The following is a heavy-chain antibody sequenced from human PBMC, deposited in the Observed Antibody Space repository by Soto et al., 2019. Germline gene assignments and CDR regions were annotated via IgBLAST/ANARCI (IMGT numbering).Heavy chain of an antibody. D-gene: IGHD3-10*01. CDR1: GYTFTSYG. CDR2: ISAYNGNT. CDR3: ARDIKPVLLWFGDEYYFDY. J-gene: IGHJ4*02. V-gene: IGHV1-18*04. Sequence: VASVKVSCKASGYTFTSYGISWVRQAPGQGLEWMGWISAYNGNTNYAQKLQGRVTMTTDTSTSTAYMELRSLRSDDTAVYYCARDIKPVLLWFGDEYYFDYWGQGTLVTVSS.